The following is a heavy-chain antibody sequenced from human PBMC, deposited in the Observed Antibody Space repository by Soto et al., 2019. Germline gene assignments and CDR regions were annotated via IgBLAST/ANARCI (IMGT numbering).Heavy chain of an antibody. J-gene: IGHJ4*02. CDR1: GFTFSSYS. CDR2: ISSSSSYI. Sequence: EVQLVESGGGLVKPGGSLRLSCAASGFTFSSYSMNWVRQAPGKGLEWVSSISSSSSYIYYADSVKGRFTISRDNPXXPLYLQMNSLRAEDTAVYYCAIDLSPHSYGGDEAYWGQGTLVTVSS. CDR3: AIDLSPHSYGGDEAY. D-gene: IGHD5-12*01. V-gene: IGHV3-21*01.